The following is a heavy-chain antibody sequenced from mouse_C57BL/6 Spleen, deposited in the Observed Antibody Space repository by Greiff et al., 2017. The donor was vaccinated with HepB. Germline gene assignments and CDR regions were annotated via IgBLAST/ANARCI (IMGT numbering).Heavy chain of an antibody. Sequence: DVQLQESGPELVKPGASVKMSCKASGYTFTDYNMHWVKQSHGKSLEWIGDINPNNGGTSYNQKFKGKATLTVNKSSSTAYMELRSLTSEDSAVYYCSISDSYDVDSYAMDYWGQGTSVTVSS. CDR3: SISDSYDVDSYAMDY. V-gene: IGHV1-22*01. CDR1: GYTFTDYN. CDR2: INPNNGGT. D-gene: IGHD1-1*01. J-gene: IGHJ4*01.